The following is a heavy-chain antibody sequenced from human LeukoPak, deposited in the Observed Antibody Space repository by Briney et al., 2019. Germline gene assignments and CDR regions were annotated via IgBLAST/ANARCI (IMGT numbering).Heavy chain of an antibody. J-gene: IGHJ4*02. D-gene: IGHD3-22*01. Sequence: ASVKVSCKASGYTFTGYYMHWVRQAPGQGLEWMGRINPNSGGANYAQKFQGRVTMTRDTSISTAYMELSGLRSDDTAVYYCARGSYCYDSSGYHYWGQGTLVTVSS. CDR2: INPNSGGA. CDR1: GYTFTGYY. V-gene: IGHV1-2*06. CDR3: ARGSYCYDSSGYHY.